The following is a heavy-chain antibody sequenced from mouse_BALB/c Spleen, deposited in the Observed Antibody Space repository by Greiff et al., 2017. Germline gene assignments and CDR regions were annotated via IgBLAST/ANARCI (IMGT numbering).Heavy chain of an antibody. V-gene: IGHV10-1*02. CDR3: VRQNGAY. CDR1: GFTFNTYA. Sequence: EVMLVESGGGLVQPKGSLKLSCAASGFTFNTYAMNWVRQAPGKGLEWVARIRSKSNNYATYYADSVKDRFTISRDDSQSMLYLQMNNLKTEDTAMYYCVRQNGAYWGQGTLVTVSA. CDR2: IRSKSNNYAT. J-gene: IGHJ3*01.